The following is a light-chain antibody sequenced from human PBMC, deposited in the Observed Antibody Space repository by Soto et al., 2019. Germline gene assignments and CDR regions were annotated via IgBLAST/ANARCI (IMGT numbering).Light chain of an antibody. CDR1: QSVSSNY. Sequence: EIVLTKSPGTLSLSLGERATLSCRASQSVSSNYLAWYQQKPGQAPRLLIYGTSSRATGIPDRFSGSGSGTDFTLSISRLEPEDFAVYYCQQYGNSPRYSFGQGTKLEIK. J-gene: IGKJ2*03. CDR2: GTS. V-gene: IGKV3-20*01. CDR3: QQYGNSPRYS.